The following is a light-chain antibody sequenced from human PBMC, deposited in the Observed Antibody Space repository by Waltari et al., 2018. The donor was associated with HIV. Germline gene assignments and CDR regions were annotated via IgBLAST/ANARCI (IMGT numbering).Light chain of an antibody. CDR3: GADHGSGSNYVYV. CDR1: SDYSHYK. V-gene: IGLV9-49*01. J-gene: IGLJ1*01. Sequence: QPMLTQPPSASASLGASVTLTCTLSSDYSHYKVHWYQQRPGKGTRFVMRVGTGGIVGSKGDGIPDRFSVLGSGLNRYLTIKNIQEEDEGDYHCGADHGSGSNYVYVFGTGTKVTVL. CDR2: VGTGGIVG.